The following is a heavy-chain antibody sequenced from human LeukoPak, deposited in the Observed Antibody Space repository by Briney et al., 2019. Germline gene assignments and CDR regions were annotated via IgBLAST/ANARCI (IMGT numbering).Heavy chain of an antibody. CDR2: ISGSSGTI. CDR3: ARRSEFGVLYYMDI. CDR1: GFTFSSYS. J-gene: IGHJ6*03. V-gene: IGHV3-48*01. D-gene: IGHD3-16*01. Sequence: GGSLRLSCVASGFTFSSYSMTWVRQAPGKGLEWVSYISGSSGTIYYADSVKGRLTISRDNAKNSLYLQMNSLRAEDTAVYYCARRSEFGVLYYMDIWGKGTTVPVSS.